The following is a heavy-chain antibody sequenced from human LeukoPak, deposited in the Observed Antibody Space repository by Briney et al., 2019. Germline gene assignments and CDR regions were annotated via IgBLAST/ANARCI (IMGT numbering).Heavy chain of an antibody. J-gene: IGHJ3*02. V-gene: IGHV4-31*02. CDR3: ARLPYCSGGSCYPGSDAFDI. D-gene: IGHD2-15*01. Sequence: SQTLSLTCTVSSGSFSSGAYYWSWIRQHPGKGLEWIGYIYYSGTTYYNSSLKSRVTISVDTSKNQFALKLSSVTAADTAVYHCARLPYCSGGSCYPGSDAFDIWGQGTMVTVSS. CDR2: IYYSGTT. CDR1: SGSFSSGAYY.